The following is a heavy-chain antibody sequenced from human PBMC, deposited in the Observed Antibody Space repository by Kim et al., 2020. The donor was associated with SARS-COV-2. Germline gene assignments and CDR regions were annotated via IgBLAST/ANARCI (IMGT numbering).Heavy chain of an antibody. Sequence: QNGSTNNNPSLKSRVTISVDTSKNQFSLKLSSVTAADTAVYYCARGLQLYNWGQGTLVTVSS. J-gene: IGHJ4*02. V-gene: IGHV4-34*01. D-gene: IGHD6-13*01. CDR3: ARGLQLYN. CDR2: QNGST.